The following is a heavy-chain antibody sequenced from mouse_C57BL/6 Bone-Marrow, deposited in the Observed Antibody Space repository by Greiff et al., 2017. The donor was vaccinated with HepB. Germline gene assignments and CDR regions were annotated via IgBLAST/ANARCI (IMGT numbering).Heavy chain of an antibody. CDR3: ARGGLLRFAY. Sequence: EVMLVESGGGLVKPGGSLKLSCAASGFTFSDYGMHWVRQAPEKGLEWVAYISSGSSTIYYADTVKGRFTISRDNAKNTLFLQMTSLRSEDTAMYYCARGGLLRFAYWGQGTLVTVSA. V-gene: IGHV5-17*01. CDR1: GFTFSDYG. D-gene: IGHD2-3*01. CDR2: ISSGSSTI. J-gene: IGHJ3*01.